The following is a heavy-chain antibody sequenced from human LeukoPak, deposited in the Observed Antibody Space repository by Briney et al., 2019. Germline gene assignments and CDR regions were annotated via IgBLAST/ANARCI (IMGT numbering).Heavy chain of an antibody. CDR1: GGSINSGSYY. CDR2: MYTSGST. J-gene: IGHJ4*02. Sequence: ASETLSLTCTVSGGSINSGSYYWSWIRQPAGKGLEWIGLMYTSGSTNYNPSLKSRVTISVDTSKNQFSLKLSSVTAADTAVYFCARGDYYDSSAVYFDYWGQGTLVTVSS. D-gene: IGHD3-22*01. CDR3: ARGDYYDSSAVYFDY. V-gene: IGHV4-61*02.